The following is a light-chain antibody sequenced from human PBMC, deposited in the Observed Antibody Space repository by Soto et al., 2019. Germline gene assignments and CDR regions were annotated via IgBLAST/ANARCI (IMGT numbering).Light chain of an antibody. Sequence: QSVLTQPASVSGSPGQSITISCTGTSSDVGGYNYVSWYQQHPGKAPKLMIYEVSNRPSGVSNRFSGSKSGNTASLTISGLQAEDEADYYCGSFSSTRIWLFGGGTKLTVL. CDR2: EVS. V-gene: IGLV2-14*01. CDR3: GSFSSTRIWL. CDR1: SSDVGGYNY. J-gene: IGLJ3*02.